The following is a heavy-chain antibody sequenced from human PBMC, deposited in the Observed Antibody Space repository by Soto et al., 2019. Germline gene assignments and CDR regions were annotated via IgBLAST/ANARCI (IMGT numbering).Heavy chain of an antibody. CDR1: GGTFSSYA. CDR2: IIPIFGTA. CDR3: ARDRGYADYGMDV. Sequence: SVKVSCKASGGTFSSYAISWVRQAPGQGLEWMGGIIPIFGTANYAQKFQGRVTITADESTSTAYMELGSLRSEDTAVYYCARDRGYADYGMDVWGQGTTVTVSS. V-gene: IGHV1-69*13. D-gene: IGHD2-8*01. J-gene: IGHJ6*02.